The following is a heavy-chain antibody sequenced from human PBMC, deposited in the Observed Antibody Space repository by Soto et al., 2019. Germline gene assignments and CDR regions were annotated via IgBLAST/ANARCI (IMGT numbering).Heavy chain of an antibody. CDR2: IYYSGST. D-gene: IGHD1-7*01. CDR3: ARDYRSITGTPGGFDP. Sequence: QVQLQESGPGLVKPSQTLSLTCTVSGGSISSGGYYWSWIRQHPGKGLEWIGYIYYSGSTYYNPSLKSRVTISVDTSKNQSSLKLSSVTAADTAVYYCARDYRSITGTPGGFDPWGQGTLVTVSS. CDR1: GGSISSGGYY. J-gene: IGHJ5*02. V-gene: IGHV4-31*03.